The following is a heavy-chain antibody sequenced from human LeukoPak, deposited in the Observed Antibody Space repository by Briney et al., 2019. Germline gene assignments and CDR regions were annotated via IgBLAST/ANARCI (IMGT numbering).Heavy chain of an antibody. CDR3: AKKGSWFENWFDP. V-gene: IGHV3-30*18. CDR2: IAYDGSNK. CDR1: GFTFSSYG. D-gene: IGHD6-13*01. Sequence: GGSLRLSCAASGFTFSSYGMHWVRQAPGKGLEWVAVIAYDGSNKYYADSVKGRFTISRDNSKNTLYLQMNSLRAEDTAVYYCAKKGSWFENWFDPWGQGTLVTVSS. J-gene: IGHJ5*02.